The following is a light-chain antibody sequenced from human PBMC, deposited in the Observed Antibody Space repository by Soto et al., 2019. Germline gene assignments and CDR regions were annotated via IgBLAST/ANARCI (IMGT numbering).Light chain of an antibody. V-gene: IGLV3-9*01. CDR1: NIGGRN. Sequence: SYELTQTLSVSVALGQTARITCEGNNIGGRNVHWYQLKPGQAPVLVIYRDSNRPSGIPERFSGSNSGNTATLAISGAQGGDDADYYCQVWDRSTVVFGGVTKLTVL. CDR3: QVWDRSTVV. J-gene: IGLJ3*02. CDR2: RDS.